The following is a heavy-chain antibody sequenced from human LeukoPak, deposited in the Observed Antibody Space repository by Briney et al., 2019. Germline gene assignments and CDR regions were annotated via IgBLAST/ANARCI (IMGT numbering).Heavy chain of an antibody. Sequence: GASVKVSCKASGYTFTGYYMHWVRQAPGQGLEWMGGIIPIFGTANYAQKFQGRVTITADKSTSTAYMELSSLRSEDTAVYYCARRKTYYYDSSGYYGYFDYWGQGTLVTVSS. D-gene: IGHD3-22*01. J-gene: IGHJ4*02. V-gene: IGHV1-69*06. CDR1: GYTFTGYY. CDR3: ARRKTYYYDSSGYYGYFDY. CDR2: IIPIFGTA.